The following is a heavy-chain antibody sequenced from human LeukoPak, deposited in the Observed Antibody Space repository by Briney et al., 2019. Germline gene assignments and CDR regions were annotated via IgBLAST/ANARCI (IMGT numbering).Heavy chain of an antibody. CDR3: ARERSDITIFGVVIPRYYMDV. V-gene: IGHV1-18*01. CDR1: GYTFTSYG. J-gene: IGHJ6*03. D-gene: IGHD3-3*01. Sequence: GASVKVSCKASGYTFTSYGIIWVRQAPGQGLEWMGWISAYNGNTNYAQKLQGRVTMTTDTSTSTAYMELRSLRSDDTAVYYCARERSDITIFGVVIPRYYMDVWGIGTTVTVSS. CDR2: ISAYNGNT.